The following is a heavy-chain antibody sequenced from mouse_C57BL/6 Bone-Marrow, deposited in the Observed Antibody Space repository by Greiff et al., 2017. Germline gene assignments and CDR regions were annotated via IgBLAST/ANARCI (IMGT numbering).Heavy chain of an antibody. CDR1: GFTFSSYA. D-gene: IGHD2-3*01. J-gene: IGHJ4*01. CDR2: ISSGGDYI. CDR3: TREGGDGYYAMDY. Sequence: EVKVEESGEGLVKPGGSLKLSCAASGFTFSSYAMSWVRQTPEKRLEWVAYISSGGDYIYYADTVKGRFTISRDNARNTLYLQMSSLKSEDTAMYYCTREGGDGYYAMDYWGQGTSVTVSS. V-gene: IGHV5-9-1*02.